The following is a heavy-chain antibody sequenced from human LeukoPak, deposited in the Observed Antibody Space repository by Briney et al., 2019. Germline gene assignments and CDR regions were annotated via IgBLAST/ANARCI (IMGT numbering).Heavy chain of an antibody. CDR1: GFNLGEFA. CDR2: VTSKAYGGTA. J-gene: IGHJ4*02. CDR3: TREVERGGSYWGGDY. D-gene: IGHD1-26*01. Sequence: PGGSLRLSCTGSGFNLGEFAVNWVRQAPGKGLEWVGLVTSKAYGGTAEYAASVRGRFTISRDDSKSIAYLQLTSLRSEDTAVYFCTREVERGGSYWGGDYWGQGTLVTVSS. V-gene: IGHV3-49*04.